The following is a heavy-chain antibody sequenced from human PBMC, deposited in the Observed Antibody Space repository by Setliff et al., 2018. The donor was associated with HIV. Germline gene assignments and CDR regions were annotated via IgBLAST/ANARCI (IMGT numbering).Heavy chain of an antibody. CDR2: IYHSGST. Sequence: SETLSLTCAVSGGSISSSNWWSWVRQSPGKGLEWIGEIYHSGSTNYNPSLKSRVTISIDKSKNHFSLKLSSVTAADTAVYYCASQFTSSWVYNWFDPWGQGTLVTVSS. J-gene: IGHJ5*02. CDR3: ASQFTSSWVYNWFDP. CDR1: GGSISSSNW. D-gene: IGHD6-13*01. V-gene: IGHV4-4*02.